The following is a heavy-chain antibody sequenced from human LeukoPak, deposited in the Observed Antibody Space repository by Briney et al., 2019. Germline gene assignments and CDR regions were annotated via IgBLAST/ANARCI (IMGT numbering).Heavy chain of an antibody. CDR1: GGSISSGDYY. CDR3: ARAHAPLVGATFDY. V-gene: IGHV4-30-4*08. D-gene: IGHD1-26*01. Sequence: PSQTLSLTCTVSGGSISSGDYYWSWIRQPPGKGLEWIGYIYYSGSTYYNPSLKSRVTISVDTSKIQFSLKLSSVTAADTAVYYCARAHAPLVGATFDYWGQGTLVTVSS. CDR2: IYYSGST. J-gene: IGHJ4*02.